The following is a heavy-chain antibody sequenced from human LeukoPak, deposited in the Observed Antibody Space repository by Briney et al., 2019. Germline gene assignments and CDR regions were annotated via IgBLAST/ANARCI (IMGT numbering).Heavy chain of an antibody. V-gene: IGHV1-69*13. J-gene: IGHJ5*02. CDR2: IIPISGTT. CDR1: GGTFTSFA. D-gene: IGHD1-26*01. CDR3: ARKLRLGGNWFDP. Sequence: VKVSCTTSGGTFTSFAIPWVRQAPGQGLDWLGKIIPISGTTNYAQKFQGRVTFTADESTSTAYMELSSLRSEDTALYYCARKLRLGGNWFDPWGQGTLVTVSS.